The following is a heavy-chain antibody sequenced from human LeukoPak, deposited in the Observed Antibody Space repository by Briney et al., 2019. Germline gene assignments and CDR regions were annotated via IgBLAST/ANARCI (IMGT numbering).Heavy chain of an antibody. CDR2: ISGSGDCT. Sequence: GGSLRLSCAASGFTFTSHAVSWVRQAPGKGLKWTSAISGSGDCTYYADSVKGRFTISRDNSRNTVYLQMNSLRAEDTAVYYCARDFWDDFEYFDLWGRGTLVTVSS. V-gene: IGHV3-23*01. CDR3: ARDFWDDFEYFDL. J-gene: IGHJ2*01. D-gene: IGHD3-3*01. CDR1: GFTFTSHA.